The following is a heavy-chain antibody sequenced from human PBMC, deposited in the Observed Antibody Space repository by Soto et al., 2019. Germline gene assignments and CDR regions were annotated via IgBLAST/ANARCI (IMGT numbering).Heavy chain of an antibody. J-gene: IGHJ6*02. CDR1: GYSFTSYW. CDR2: IDPSDSYT. Sequence: GESLKISCKGSGYSFTSYWISWVRQMPGKGLEWMGRIDPSDSYTNYSPSFQGHVTISADKSISTAYLQWSSLKASDTAMYYCARRGAMFPAYYYGMDVWGQGTTVTVSS. V-gene: IGHV5-10-1*01. CDR3: ARRGAMFPAYYYGMDV. D-gene: IGHD3-10*02.